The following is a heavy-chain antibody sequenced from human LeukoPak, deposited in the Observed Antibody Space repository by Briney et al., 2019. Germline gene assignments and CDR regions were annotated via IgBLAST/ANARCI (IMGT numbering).Heavy chain of an antibody. D-gene: IGHD2-15*01. V-gene: IGHV3-21*01. Sequence: PGRSLRLSCAASGFTFSSYAMHWVRQAPGKGLEWVSSISSSSSYIYYADSVKGRFTISRDNAKNSLYLQMNSLRAEDTAVYYCARDPRPPYCSGGSCYSGYDYWGQGTLVTVSS. CDR2: ISSSSSYI. CDR1: GFTFSSYA. CDR3: ARDPRPPYCSGGSCYSGYDY. J-gene: IGHJ4*02.